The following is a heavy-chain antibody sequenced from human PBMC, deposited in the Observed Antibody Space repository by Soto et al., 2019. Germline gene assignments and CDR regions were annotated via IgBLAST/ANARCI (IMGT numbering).Heavy chain of an antibody. Sequence: GGSLRLSCAASGFTFSDYYMSWIRQAPGKGLEWVSYISSSSSYTNYADSVKGRFTISRDKAKNSLYLQMNSLRAEDTAVYYCARNGQQLEYYYGMDVWGQGTTVTVSS. J-gene: IGHJ6*02. CDR3: ARNGQQLEYYYGMDV. D-gene: IGHD6-13*01. CDR1: GFTFSDYY. CDR2: ISSSSSYT. V-gene: IGHV3-11*06.